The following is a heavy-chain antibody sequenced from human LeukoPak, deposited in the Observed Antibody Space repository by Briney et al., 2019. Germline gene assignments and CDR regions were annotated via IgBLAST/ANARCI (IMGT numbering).Heavy chain of an antibody. CDR1: GYTFTGYY. D-gene: IGHD4-17*01. CDR3: ARAGDYGDFLSPFDY. J-gene: IGHJ4*02. Sequence: ASVKVSCKASGYTFTGYYMHWVRQAPGQGLEWMGRINPNSGGTNYAQKFQGRVTMTRDTSISTAYMELSSLRSEDTAVYYCARAGDYGDFLSPFDYWGQGTLVTVSS. V-gene: IGHV1-2*06. CDR2: INPNSGGT.